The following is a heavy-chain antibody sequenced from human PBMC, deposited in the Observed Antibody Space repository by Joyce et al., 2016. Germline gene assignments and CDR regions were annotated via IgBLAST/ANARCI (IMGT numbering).Heavy chain of an antibody. D-gene: IGHD1-26*01. V-gene: IGHV3-74*01. CDR2: ISSDVSST. CDR3: ARTGGSYYDYYYYGLDV. CDR1: GFTFSSYW. Sequence: EVQLVESGGGLVQPGGSLRLSCTASGFTFSSYWMHWVRQVSGKGLGWVSHISSDVSSTSYADAVKGRFTISRDNAKNTLYLHMNSLRTEDTAVYYCARTGGSYYDYYYYGLDVWGQGTTVIVSS. J-gene: IGHJ6*02.